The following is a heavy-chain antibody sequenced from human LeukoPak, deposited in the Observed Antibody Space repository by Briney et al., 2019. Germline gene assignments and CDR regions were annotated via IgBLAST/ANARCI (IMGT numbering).Heavy chain of an antibody. D-gene: IGHD1-26*01. Sequence: ESGPTLVNPTQTLTLTCTFSGFSLSSSGMRVSWIRQPPGKALEWLARVDWDDEKFYTPSLRTRLTISRDTSINQVVLTMTNMDPVDTATYYCARAPGGYYYVDVWGKGTTVTVSS. CDR2: VDWDDEK. J-gene: IGHJ6*03. V-gene: IGHV2-70*04. CDR3: ARAPGGYYYVDV. CDR1: GFSLSSSGMR.